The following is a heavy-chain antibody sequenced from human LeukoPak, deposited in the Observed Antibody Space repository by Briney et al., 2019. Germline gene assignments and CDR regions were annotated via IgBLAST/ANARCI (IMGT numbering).Heavy chain of an antibody. V-gene: IGHV3-30*02. CDR3: AKDTVADMVRGVLDY. D-gene: IGHD3-10*01. CDR2: IRYDGSNK. CDR1: GFTFRSYG. Sequence: PGGSLRLSCAASGFTFRSYGVHWVRQAPGKGLEWVAFIRYDGSNKYYADSVKGRFTISRDNSKNTLYLQTNSLRAEDTAGYYWAKDTVADMVRGVLDYWGQGTLVTVSS. J-gene: IGHJ4*02.